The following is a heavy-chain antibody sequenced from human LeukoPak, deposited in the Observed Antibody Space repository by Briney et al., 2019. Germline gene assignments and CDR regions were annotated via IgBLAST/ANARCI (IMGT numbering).Heavy chain of an antibody. J-gene: IGHJ4*02. Sequence: ASVKVSCKVSGYTLTELSMHWVRQAPGKGLEWMGGFDPEDGETIYAQKFQGRVTMTEDTSTDTAYMELSSLGSEDTAVYYCATLKNPYYYGSGGPRLPFDYWGQGTLVTVSS. CDR2: FDPEDGET. D-gene: IGHD3-10*01. V-gene: IGHV1-24*01. CDR3: ATLKNPYYYGSGGPRLPFDY. CDR1: GYTLTELS.